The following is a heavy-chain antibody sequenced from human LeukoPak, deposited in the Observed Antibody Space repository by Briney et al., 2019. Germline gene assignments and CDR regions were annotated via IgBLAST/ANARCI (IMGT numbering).Heavy chain of an antibody. CDR3: ARVVPSGYDSYDY. J-gene: IGHJ4*02. CDR1: GYTFTSYD. Sequence: ASVKVSCKASGYTFTSYDINWVRQATGQGREWMGWMNPNSGNTGYAQKFQGRVTMTRNTSISTAYMELSSLRSEDTAVYYCARVVPSGYDSYDYWGQGTLVTVSS. D-gene: IGHD5-12*01. V-gene: IGHV1-8*01. CDR2: MNPNSGNT.